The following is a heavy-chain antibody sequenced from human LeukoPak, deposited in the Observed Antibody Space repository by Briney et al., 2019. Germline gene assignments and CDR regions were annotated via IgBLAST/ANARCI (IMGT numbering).Heavy chain of an antibody. J-gene: IGHJ4*02. Sequence: GGSLRLSCAASGFTFSSYEMNWVRQAPGKGLEWVGRIRSTANGYATAYAASVKGRFTISRDDSKNTAYLQMDSLKTEDTAVYYCTGNYYGSGSYADFDYWGQGTLVTVSS. V-gene: IGHV3-73*01. CDR2: IRSTANGYAT. D-gene: IGHD3-10*01. CDR3: TGNYYGSGSYADFDY. CDR1: GFTFSSYE.